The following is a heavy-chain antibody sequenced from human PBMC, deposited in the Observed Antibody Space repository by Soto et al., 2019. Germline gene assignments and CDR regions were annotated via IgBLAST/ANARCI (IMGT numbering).Heavy chain of an antibody. Sequence: QITLKESGPPLVKPTQTLTLTCTFSGFSLSTSGVGVGWIRQPPGKALEWLALIYWDDDKRYSPSLKSRLTIAKDTSKNQVVLTMTNMDPVDTATYYCAHTTSKYTTGWYWDYWGQGTLVTVSS. CDR2: IYWDDDK. CDR1: GFSLSTSGVG. V-gene: IGHV2-5*02. J-gene: IGHJ4*02. D-gene: IGHD6-19*01. CDR3: AHTTSKYTTGWYWDY.